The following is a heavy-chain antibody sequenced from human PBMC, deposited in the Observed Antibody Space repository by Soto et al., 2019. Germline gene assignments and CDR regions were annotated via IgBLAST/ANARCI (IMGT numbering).Heavy chain of an antibody. V-gene: IGHV2-5*02. CDR2: IYWDDDK. J-gene: IGHJ4*02. CDR3: VHRNNGAYAFDY. Sequence: QITLKESGPTQVKPTQTLTLTCTVSGFSLSTSGVGVGWIRQPPGKALEWLALIYWDDDKRYSPSLKKRLTISKDTSKNQVVLTMATMDPVDTATYYGVHRNNGAYAFDYWGQGTLVTVSS. CDR1: GFSLSTSGVG. D-gene: IGHD3-16*01.